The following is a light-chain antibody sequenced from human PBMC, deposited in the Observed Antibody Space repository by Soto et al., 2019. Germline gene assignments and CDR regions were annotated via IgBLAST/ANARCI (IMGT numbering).Light chain of an antibody. CDR3: QQYYDTPWT. CDR2: WAS. CDR1: QTISSW. V-gene: IGKV4-1*01. Sequence: DIQMTQSPSTLPGSVGDTVTITCRASQTISSWLAWYQQKPGQPPKLLIYWASTRESGVPDRFSGSGSGTDFTLNISSLQAEDVAVYYCQQYYDTPWTFGQGTKVDIK. J-gene: IGKJ1*01.